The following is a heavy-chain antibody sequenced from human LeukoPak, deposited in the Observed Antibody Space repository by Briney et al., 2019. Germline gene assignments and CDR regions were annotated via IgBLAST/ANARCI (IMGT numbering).Heavy chain of an antibody. CDR2: ISAYNGNT. CDR1: GYTFTSYG. Sequence: ASVKVSCKASGYTFTSYGISWVRQAPGQGLEWMGWISAYNGNTNYAQKPQGRVTMTTDTSTSTAYMDLRSLRSDDTAVYYCARAPMITFGGVIVPFDYWGQGTLVTVSS. J-gene: IGHJ4*02. CDR3: ARAPMITFGGVIVPFDY. V-gene: IGHV1-18*01. D-gene: IGHD3-16*02.